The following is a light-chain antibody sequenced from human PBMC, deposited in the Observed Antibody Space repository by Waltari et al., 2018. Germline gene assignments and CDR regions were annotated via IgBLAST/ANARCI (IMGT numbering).Light chain of an antibody. CDR2: GAS. J-gene: IGKJ2*01. Sequence: EIVLTQSPGTLSLSPGVRATPYCRASQHVSCSYLAWYQQKPGQPPRLLIYGASSRATGIPDRFSGSGSGTDFTLTISRLEPEDFAVYYCQQFGTSIYTFGQGTRLEIK. CDR3: QQFGTSIYT. V-gene: IGKV3-20*01. CDR1: QHVSCSY.